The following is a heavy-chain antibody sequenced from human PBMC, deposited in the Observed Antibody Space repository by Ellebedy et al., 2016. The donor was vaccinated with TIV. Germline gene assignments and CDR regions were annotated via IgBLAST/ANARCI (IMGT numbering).Heavy chain of an antibody. V-gene: IGHV4-61*03. CDR2: IHHTGST. CDR3: AGGTHYNYGWDV. Sequence: SETLSLXXSVIDGSVSNRGYHWAWLRPAPGKGLEWTGHIHHTGSTDYNPSLKSRCSISVDTSKNHFSLKVTSVTAADTAVYFCAGGTHYNYGWDVWGQGTTVIVS. J-gene: IGHJ6*02. CDR1: DGSVSNRGYH.